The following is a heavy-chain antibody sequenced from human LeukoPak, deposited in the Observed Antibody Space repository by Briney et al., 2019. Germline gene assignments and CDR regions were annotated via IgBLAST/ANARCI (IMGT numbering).Heavy chain of an antibody. CDR3: AKIRHSGIA. CDR2: VWYDGNNK. Sequence: PGGSLRLSCAAPGFTFSDYGMHWVRQAPGKGLEWVAVVWYDGNNKFYADSVKGRFTISRDNSKNTLYLQMNSLRAEDTAVYYCAKIRHSGIAWGQGTLVTVSS. J-gene: IGHJ4*02. V-gene: IGHV3-33*06. D-gene: IGHD1-14*01. CDR1: GFTFSDYG.